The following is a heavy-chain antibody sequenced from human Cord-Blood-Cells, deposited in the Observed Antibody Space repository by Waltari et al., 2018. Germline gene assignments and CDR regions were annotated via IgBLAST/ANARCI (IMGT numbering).Heavy chain of an antibody. Sequence: QLQLQESGPGLVKPSETLSLTCTVSGGSISSSSYYWGWIRQPPGKGLEWIVSIYYSGSTYYNPSLKSRVTISVDTSKNQFSLKLSSVTAADTAVYYCARQGGLGIKYYFDYWGQGTLVTVSS. CDR2: IYYSGST. V-gene: IGHV4-39*01. D-gene: IGHD7-27*01. CDR1: GGSISSSSYY. CDR3: ARQGGLGIKYYFDY. J-gene: IGHJ4*02.